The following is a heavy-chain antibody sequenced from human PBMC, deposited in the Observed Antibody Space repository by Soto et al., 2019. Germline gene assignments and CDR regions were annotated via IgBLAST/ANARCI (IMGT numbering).Heavy chain of an antibody. V-gene: IGHV4-4*02. D-gene: IGHD6-19*01. Sequence: QVQLQESGPGLVKPSGTLSLTCAVSGDSISNSRWWTWVRQHPGKGLEWIGDIFHSGDTNYNPSLKSRVVISVDKSQNQFALKVSSVTAADTAVYYCAYSTGWYRHDVWGQGTLVTVSS. CDR2: IFHSGDT. J-gene: IGHJ3*01. CDR3: AYSTGWYRHDV. CDR1: GDSISNSRW.